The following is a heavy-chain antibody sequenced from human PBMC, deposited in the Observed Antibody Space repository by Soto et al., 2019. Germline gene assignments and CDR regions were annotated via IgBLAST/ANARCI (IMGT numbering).Heavy chain of an antibody. D-gene: IGHD4-4*01. CDR1: GYTFTSNS. V-gene: IGHV1-69*13. J-gene: IGHJ4*01. Sequence: SAKVSSKASGYTFTSNSIGWVRQAPGQGLEWMGGIIPIFGTANYAQKFQGRVTITADESTSTAYMELSSLRSEDTAVYYCAVIATDFDYWGQGTLVTVSS. CDR3: AVIATDFDY. CDR2: IIPIFGTA.